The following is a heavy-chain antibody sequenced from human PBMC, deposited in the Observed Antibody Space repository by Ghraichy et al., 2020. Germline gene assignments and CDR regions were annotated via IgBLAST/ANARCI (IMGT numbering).Heavy chain of an antibody. CDR3: ARGDPRSWYYWFDP. V-gene: IGHV1-3*01. Sequence: ASVKVSCKASGYTFTSYAMHWVRQAPGQRLEWMGWINAGNGNTKYSQKFQGRVTITRDTSASTAYMELSSLRSEDTAVYYCARGDPRSWYYWFDPWGQGTLVTVSS. D-gene: IGHD6-13*01. CDR1: GYTFTSYA. J-gene: IGHJ5*02. CDR2: INAGNGNT.